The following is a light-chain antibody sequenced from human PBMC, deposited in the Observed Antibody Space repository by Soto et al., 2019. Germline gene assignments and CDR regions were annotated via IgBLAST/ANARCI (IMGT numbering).Light chain of an antibody. CDR2: EVS. J-gene: IGKJ2*01. Sequence: IVVTQTPLSLSVTPGQPASISCKSSQSLLHSNGKTYLYWYLQRPGQPPQLLIYEVSNRFSGVPDRFSGSVSGTDFALKVSRVEAEEVGVYYCVPCRQIPYPFGQGTKLEI. CDR3: VPCRQIPYP. CDR1: QSLLHSNGKTY. V-gene: IGKV2D-29*01.